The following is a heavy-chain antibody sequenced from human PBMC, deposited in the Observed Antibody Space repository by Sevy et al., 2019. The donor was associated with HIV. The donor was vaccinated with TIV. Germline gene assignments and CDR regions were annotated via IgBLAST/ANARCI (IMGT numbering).Heavy chain of an antibody. J-gene: IGHJ3*02. CDR1: GFTFSSYS. V-gene: IGHV3-21*06. D-gene: IGHD2-2*01. Sequence: GGYLRLSCAASGFTFSSYSMNWVRQAPGKGLEWVSSISGISNYIYYADSVKGRFTISRDNAKSSLYLQMNSLRAEDTAVHYCARTGCSIIRCLTADAFDIWGQGTLVTVSS. CDR3: ARTGCSIIRCLTADAFDI. CDR2: ISGISNYI.